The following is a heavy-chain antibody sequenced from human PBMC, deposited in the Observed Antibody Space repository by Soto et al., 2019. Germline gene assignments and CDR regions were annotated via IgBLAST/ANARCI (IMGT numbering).Heavy chain of an antibody. Sequence: EVQLLESGGGLVQPGGSLRLSCAASGFTFSSYAMSWVRQAPGKGLEWVSAISGSGGSTYYADSVKGRFTISRDNSKNTLYLQMNSLRAEDTAVYYCAEGGFDIVVVVAATLLPYFDYWGQGTLVTVSS. D-gene: IGHD2-15*01. CDR2: ISGSGGST. J-gene: IGHJ4*02. CDR3: AEGGFDIVVVVAATLLPYFDY. CDR1: GFTFSSYA. V-gene: IGHV3-23*01.